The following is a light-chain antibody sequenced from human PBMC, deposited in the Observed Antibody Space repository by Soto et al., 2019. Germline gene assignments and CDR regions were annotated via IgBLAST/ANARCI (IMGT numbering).Light chain of an antibody. Sequence: EVVLAQSPATLSLSPGERATLSCRASQSIDNWLAWYQQKPGQAPRLPIYGASNRATGIPARFSGSGSGTDFTLTISSLEPEDSAIYYCRERNKWPLITFGQGTRLEIK. CDR1: QSIDNW. CDR3: RERNKWPLIT. V-gene: IGKV3-11*01. CDR2: GAS. J-gene: IGKJ5*01.